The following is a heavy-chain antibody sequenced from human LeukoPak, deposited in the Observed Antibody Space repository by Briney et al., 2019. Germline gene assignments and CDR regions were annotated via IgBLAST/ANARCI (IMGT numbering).Heavy chain of an antibody. J-gene: IGHJ4*02. V-gene: IGHV3-7*04. CDR3: ARDGSGYSMN. Sequence: EGSLRLSCAGSGFTFSNHWMSWLRQAPGKGLEWVTNINQDGSEKHYVDSVKGRFTISRDNAKSSLYLQMNSLRGEDTAVYYCARDGSGYSMNWGQGTLVTVSS. D-gene: IGHD3-22*01. CDR1: GFTFSNHW. CDR2: INQDGSEK.